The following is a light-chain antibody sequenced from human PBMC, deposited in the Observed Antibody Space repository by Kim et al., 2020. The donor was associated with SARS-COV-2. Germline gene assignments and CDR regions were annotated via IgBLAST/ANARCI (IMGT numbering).Light chain of an antibody. CDR1: RGSIASNY. CDR3: QSYDSSIVV. Sequence: GEPVTISCTHSRGSIASNYVQWYQQRPGSAPTTVIYEDNQRPSGVPDRFSGSIDSSSNSASLTISGLKTEDEADYYCQSYDSSIVVFGGGTQLTVL. J-gene: IGLJ2*01. V-gene: IGLV6-57*03. CDR2: EDN.